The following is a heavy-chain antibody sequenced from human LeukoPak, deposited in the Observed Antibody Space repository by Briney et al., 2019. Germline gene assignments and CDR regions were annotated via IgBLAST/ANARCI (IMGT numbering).Heavy chain of an antibody. Sequence: PSETLSLTCIVSGDITHYWGWIRQPPGKGLECTGSIYFSGIAYYNPSLRSRVTISLDRSKKQLSLKLNSVTAADTAIYYCARHNGGGVGSYVAPGPPDYFDYWGQGTLVTVSS. CDR2: IYFSGIA. V-gene: IGHV4-39*01. D-gene: IGHD1-26*01. CDR3: ARHNGGGVGSYVAPGPPDYFDY. CDR1: GDITHY. J-gene: IGHJ4*02.